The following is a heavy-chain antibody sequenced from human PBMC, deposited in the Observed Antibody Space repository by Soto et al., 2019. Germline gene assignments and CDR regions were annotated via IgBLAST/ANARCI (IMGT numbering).Heavy chain of an antibody. CDR1: GFTFSSYP. D-gene: IGHD2-8*01. CDR2: ITEDGSDT. V-gene: IGHV3-74*01. J-gene: IGHJ4*02. Sequence: PGGSLRLSCATSGFTFSSYPIHWVRQAPGKGPVWVSRITEDGSDTTYADSVKGRFTVTRDNAKNTMYLQMSGLGAEDTAVYHCVRGTNGWRGMDYWGQGTLVTVSS. CDR3: VRGTNGWRGMDY.